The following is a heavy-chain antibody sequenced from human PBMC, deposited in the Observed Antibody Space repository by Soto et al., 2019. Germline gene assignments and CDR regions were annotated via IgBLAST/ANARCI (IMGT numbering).Heavy chain of an antibody. Sequence: SQTLSLTCAISGDSVSSNNAAWNWIRQSPSRGLEWLGRTYYRSKWYSDYSLSVKSRITINPDTSKDQFSLQLNSVTPEDTALYYCARAKEYTRSSRMDVWGQGTTVTVSS. J-gene: IGHJ6*02. V-gene: IGHV6-1*01. CDR3: ARAKEYTRSSRMDV. CDR2: TYYRSKWYS. CDR1: GDSVSSNNAA. D-gene: IGHD6-6*01.